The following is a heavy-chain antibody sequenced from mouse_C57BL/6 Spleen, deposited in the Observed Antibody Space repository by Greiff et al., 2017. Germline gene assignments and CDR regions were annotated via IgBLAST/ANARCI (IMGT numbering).Heavy chain of an antibody. CDR3: ARRAGTEFAY. J-gene: IGHJ3*01. CDR1: GFTFSDYG. D-gene: IGHD4-1*01. V-gene: IGHV5-17*01. Sequence: EVKLEESGGGLVKPGGSLKLSCAASGFTFSDYGMHWVRQAPEKGLEWVAYISSGSSTIYYADTVKGRFTISRDNAKNTLFLQMTSLRSEDTAMYYCARRAGTEFAYWGQGTLVTVSA. CDR2: ISSGSSTI.